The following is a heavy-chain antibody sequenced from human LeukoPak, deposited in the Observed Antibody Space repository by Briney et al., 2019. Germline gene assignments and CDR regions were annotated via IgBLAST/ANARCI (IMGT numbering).Heavy chain of an antibody. CDR2: IYYRGNA. D-gene: IGHD3-22*01. CDR1: GGSISSSNYY. J-gene: IGHJ4*02. V-gene: IGHV4-39*07. Sequence: SETLSLTCTVSGGSISSSNYYWAWFRQPPGQGLEWIGSIYYRGNAYYNPSLKSRVTISVDTSKNQFSLSLSSVTAADTAVYYCAREEDRSGDWGQGTLVTVTS. CDR3: AREEDRSGD.